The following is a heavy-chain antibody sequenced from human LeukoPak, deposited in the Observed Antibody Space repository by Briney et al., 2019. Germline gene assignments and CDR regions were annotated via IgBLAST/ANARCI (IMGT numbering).Heavy chain of an antibody. CDR1: GGSISSYY. J-gene: IGHJ4*02. CDR2: IYTSGST. D-gene: IGHD3-22*01. V-gene: IGHV4-4*07. CDR3: ARLYDSSGYYDY. Sequence: SETLSLTCTVSGGSISSYYWSWIRQPAGEGLEWIGRIYTSGSTNYNPSLKSRVTMSVDTSKNQFSLKLSSVTAADTAVYYCARLYDSSGYYDYWGQGTLVTVSS.